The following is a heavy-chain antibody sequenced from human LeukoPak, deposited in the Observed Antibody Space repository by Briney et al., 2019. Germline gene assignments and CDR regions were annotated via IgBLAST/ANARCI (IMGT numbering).Heavy chain of an antibody. J-gene: IGHJ6*03. D-gene: IGHD3-16*01. CDR2: INHSGST. CDR1: GGSFSGYY. V-gene: IGHV4-34*01. CDR3: ARDPSGGMVPMDV. Sequence: PSETLSLTCAVYGGSFSGYYWSWIRQPPGKGLEWIGEINHSGSTNYNPSLKSRVTISVDTSKNQFSLKLSSVTAADTAVYYCARDPSGGMVPMDVWGKGTTVTVSS.